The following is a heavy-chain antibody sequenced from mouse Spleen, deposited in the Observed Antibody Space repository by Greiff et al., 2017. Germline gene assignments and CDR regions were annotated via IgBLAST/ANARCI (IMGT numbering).Heavy chain of an antibody. V-gene: IGHV6-6*01. D-gene: IGHD1-2*01. Sequence: EVKLMESGGGLVQPGGSMKLSCAASGFTFSDAWMDWVRQSPEKGLEWVAEIRNKANNHATYYAESVKGRFTISRDDSKSSVYLQMNSLRAEDTGIYYCTRRGFTTAKGSAMDYWGQGTSVTVSS. CDR1: GFTFSDAW. CDR2: IRNKANNHAT. J-gene: IGHJ4*01. CDR3: TRRGFTTAKGSAMDY.